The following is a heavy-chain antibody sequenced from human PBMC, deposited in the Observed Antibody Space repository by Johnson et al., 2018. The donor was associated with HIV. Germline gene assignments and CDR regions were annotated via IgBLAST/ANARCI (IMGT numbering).Heavy chain of an antibody. Sequence: VQLVESGGGLIQPGGSLRLSCAASGFTVSSNYMSWVRQAPGKGLEWVSSISGSGGGTYYADSVRGRFTISRDNSKNTLYLQMNSLRAEDTAVYYCARGGNEIDAFDIWGQGTMVTVSS. CDR1: GFTVSSNY. J-gene: IGHJ3*02. V-gene: IGHV3-66*03. D-gene: IGHD1-1*01. CDR3: ARGGNEIDAFDI. CDR2: ISGSGGGT.